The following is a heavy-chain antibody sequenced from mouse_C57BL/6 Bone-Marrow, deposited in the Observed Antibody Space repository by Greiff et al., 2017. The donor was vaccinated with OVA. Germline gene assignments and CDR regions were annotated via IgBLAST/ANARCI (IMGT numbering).Heavy chain of an antibody. CDR3: VRDSSKDYAMDY. V-gene: IGHV10-1*01. J-gene: IGHJ4*01. Sequence: EVQGVESGGGLVQPKGSLKLSCAASGFSFNTYAMNWVRQAPGKGLEWVARIRSKSNNYATYYADSVKDRFTISRDDSESMLYLQMNNLKTEDTAMYYCVRDSSKDYAMDYWGQGTSVTVSS. CDR2: IRSKSNNYAT. D-gene: IGHD6-1*01. CDR1: GFSFNTYA.